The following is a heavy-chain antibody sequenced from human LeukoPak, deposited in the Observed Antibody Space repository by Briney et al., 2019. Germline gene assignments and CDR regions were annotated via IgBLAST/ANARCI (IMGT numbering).Heavy chain of an antibody. CDR2: IYSGGST. V-gene: IGHV3-66*01. CDR3: AIQGSFTRGFQH. J-gene: IGHJ1*01. Sequence: GGSLRLSCAASGFTFSSYAMSWVRQAPGKGLEWVSVIYSGGSTYYADSVKGRFTIPRDNSKNTLYLQMSSLRAEDTAVYYCAIQGSFTRGFQHWGQGTLVTVSS. D-gene: IGHD3-10*01. CDR1: GFTFSSYA.